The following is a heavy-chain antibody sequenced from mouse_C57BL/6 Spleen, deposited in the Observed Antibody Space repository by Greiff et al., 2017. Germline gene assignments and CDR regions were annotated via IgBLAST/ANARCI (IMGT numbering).Heavy chain of an antibody. Sequence: EVQVVESGGGLVKPGGSLKLSCAASGFTFSSYAMSWVRQTPEKRLEWVATISDGGSYTYYPDNVKGRVTISRDNAKNNLYLQMSHLTSEDTAMYYCARDGKMVTTVYYAMDYWGQGTSVTVSS. CDR3: ARDGKMVTTVYYAMDY. CDR1: GFTFSSYA. V-gene: IGHV5-4*01. CDR2: ISDGGSYT. J-gene: IGHJ4*01. D-gene: IGHD2-2*01.